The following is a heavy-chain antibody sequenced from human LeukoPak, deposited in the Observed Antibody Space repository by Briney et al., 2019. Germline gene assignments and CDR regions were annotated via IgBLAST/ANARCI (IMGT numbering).Heavy chain of an antibody. D-gene: IGHD3-10*01. Sequence: SGTLSLTCTVSGGSISTTNWWSWVRQPRGKGLEWIGEFYHSGSTNYNPSLKSRVTILVDQSKNQFFLKLSSVTAADTAVYYCAREGDYYGSGSSDYWGQGTLVTVSS. V-gene: IGHV4-4*02. CDR1: GGSISTTNW. CDR3: AREGDYYGSGSSDY. CDR2: FYHSGST. J-gene: IGHJ4*02.